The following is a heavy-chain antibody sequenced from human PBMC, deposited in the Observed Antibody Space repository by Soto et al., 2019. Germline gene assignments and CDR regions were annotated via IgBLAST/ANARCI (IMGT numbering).Heavy chain of an antibody. V-gene: IGHV4-59*01. J-gene: IGHJ6*03. CDR3: ARGQRSDYYYYYYMDV. CDR1: GGSISSYY. D-gene: IGHD1-1*01. CDR2: IYYSGST. Sequence: QVQLQESGPGLVKPSETLSLTCTVSGGSISSYYWSRIRQPPGKGLEWIGYIYYSGSTNYNPSLKSRVTISVDTSKNQFSLKLSSVTAADTAVYYCARGQRSDYYYYYYMDVWGKGTTVTVSS.